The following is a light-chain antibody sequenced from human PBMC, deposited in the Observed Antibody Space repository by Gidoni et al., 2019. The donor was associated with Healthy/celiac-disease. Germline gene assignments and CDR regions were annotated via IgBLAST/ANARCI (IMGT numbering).Light chain of an antibody. CDR1: SSNIGAGYD. V-gene: IGLV1-40*01. CDR3: QSYDSSLSGVV. CDR2: GNS. Sequence: QSVLTQPPSVSGAPGQRVTISCTGRSSNIGAGYDVQWYQQLPGTAPKLLIYGNSNRPSGVPDRFSGSKSGTSASLAITGLQAEDEADYYCQSYDSSLSGVVFGGGTKLTVL. J-gene: IGLJ2*01.